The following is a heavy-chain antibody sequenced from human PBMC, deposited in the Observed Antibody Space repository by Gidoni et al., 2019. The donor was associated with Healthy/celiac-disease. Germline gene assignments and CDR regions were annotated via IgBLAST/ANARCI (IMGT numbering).Heavy chain of an antibody. CDR1: GGSFSGSY. V-gene: IGHV4-34*01. CDR2: INHSGST. D-gene: IGHD6-19*01. Sequence: QVQLQQWGAGLLKPSETLSLTCAVYGGSFSGSYWSWIRQPPGKGLEWIGEINHSGSTNYNPSLKSRVTISVDTSKNQFSLKLSSVTAADTAVYYCARGSSGWYPGRYFQHWGQGTLVTVSS. J-gene: IGHJ1*01. CDR3: ARGSSGWYPGRYFQH.